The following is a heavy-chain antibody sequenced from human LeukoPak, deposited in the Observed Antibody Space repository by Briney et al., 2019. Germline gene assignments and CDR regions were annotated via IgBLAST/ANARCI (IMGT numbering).Heavy chain of an antibody. Sequence: PSETLSLTCTVSGGSISSSSYYWRWIRQPPGKGLEWIEEINHSGSTNYNPSLKSRVTISVDTSKNQFSLKLSSVTAADTAVYYCARGPRVRGVPSPMDVWGKGTTVTVSS. CDR2: INHSGST. CDR1: GGSISSSSYY. D-gene: IGHD3-10*01. V-gene: IGHV4-39*07. J-gene: IGHJ6*03. CDR3: ARGPRVRGVPSPMDV.